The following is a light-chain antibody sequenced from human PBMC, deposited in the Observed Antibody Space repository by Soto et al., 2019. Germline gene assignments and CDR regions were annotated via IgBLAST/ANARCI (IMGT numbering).Light chain of an antibody. CDR2: KAS. J-gene: IGKJ1*01. V-gene: IGKV1-5*03. CDR3: QPYHSSWT. Sequence: DIQMTQSPSTLSASVGDRVTITCRASQSISSWLAWYQQKPGKAPKLLIYKASSLESGVPSRFSGGGSATDSTITISSLQPDDFASYYCQPYHSSWTFGQGTKVEIK. CDR1: QSISSW.